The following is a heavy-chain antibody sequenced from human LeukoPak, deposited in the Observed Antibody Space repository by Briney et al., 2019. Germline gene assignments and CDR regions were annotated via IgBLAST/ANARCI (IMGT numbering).Heavy chain of an antibody. CDR3: ARRGRPFDY. D-gene: IGHD6-6*01. CDR1: GGSFSGYY. J-gene: IGHJ4*02. CDR2: INHSGST. Sequence: SETLSLTRAVYGGSFSGYYWSWIRQPPGKGLEWIGEINHSGSTNYNPSLKSRVTISVDTSKNQFSLKLSSVTAADTAVYYCARRGRPFDYWGQGTLVTVSS. V-gene: IGHV4-34*01.